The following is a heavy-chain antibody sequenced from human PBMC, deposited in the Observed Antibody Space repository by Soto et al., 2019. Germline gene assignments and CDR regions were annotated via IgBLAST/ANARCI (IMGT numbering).Heavy chain of an antibody. CDR3: ATQYYSDRSGYYLDY. J-gene: IGHJ4*02. CDR2: IYYSGST. V-gene: IGHV4-59*08. Sequence: SETLSLTYTVSGDSSISHYWSWIRQPPGKGLEWIGYIYYSGSTNYNPSLKSRVTISVDTSKNQFSLKLSSVTAADTAVYYCATQYYSDRSGYYLDYWGQGTLVTVSS. CDR1: GDSSISHY. D-gene: IGHD3-22*01.